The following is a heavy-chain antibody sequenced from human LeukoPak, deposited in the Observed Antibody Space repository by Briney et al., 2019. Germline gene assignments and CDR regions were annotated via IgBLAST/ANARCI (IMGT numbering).Heavy chain of an antibody. CDR3: TRVNLRGSQYNWFDP. J-gene: IGHJ5*02. D-gene: IGHD1-26*01. CDR1: GGTFRSHI. Sequence: GASVKVSFKTSGGTFRSHIFSWVRQAPGQGLEWMGRITPIINSAKYTQKFRDRLTITADTSTGTAYMELSSLTPEDTALYYRTRVNLRGSQYNWFDPWGQGTLVIVSS. V-gene: IGHV1-69*08. CDR2: ITPIINSA.